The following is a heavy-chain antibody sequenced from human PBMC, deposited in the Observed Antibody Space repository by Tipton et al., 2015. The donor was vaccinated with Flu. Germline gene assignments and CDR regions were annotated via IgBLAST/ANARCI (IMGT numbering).Heavy chain of an antibody. V-gene: IGHV1-18*01. CDR2: ISAYNGNT. CDR1: GYTFTSYG. Sequence: QLVQSGAEVKKPGASVKVSCKASGYTFTSYGISWVRQAPGQGLEWMGWISAYNGNTNYAQKLQGRVTMTTDTSTSTAYMELRSLRSDDTAVYYCAKDYSSSWYGGYYYYYGMDVWGQGTTVTVSS. J-gene: IGHJ6*02. CDR3: AKDYSSSWYGGYYYYYGMDV. D-gene: IGHD6-13*01.